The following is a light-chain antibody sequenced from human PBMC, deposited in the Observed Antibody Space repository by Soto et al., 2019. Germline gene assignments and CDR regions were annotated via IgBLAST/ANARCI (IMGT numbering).Light chain of an antibody. CDR1: QSVSSY. V-gene: IGKV3-11*01. Sequence: EIVLTQSPATLSLSPGERATLSCRASQSVSSYLAWYQQKPGQAPRLLIYGASNRATGIPDRFSGSGSGTDFTLTITRLEPEDFAMYYCQRYDSLRTFGQGTKVEF. J-gene: IGKJ1*01. CDR3: QRYDSLRT. CDR2: GAS.